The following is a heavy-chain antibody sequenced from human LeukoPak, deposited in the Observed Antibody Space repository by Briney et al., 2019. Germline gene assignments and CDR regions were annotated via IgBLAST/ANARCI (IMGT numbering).Heavy chain of an antibody. CDR3: ARGRKVREVTLYYFDY. D-gene: IGHD3-10*01. CDR2: MNPNSGNT. J-gene: IGHJ4*02. Sequence: ASVKVSCKASGYTFTSYDINWVRQATGQGLEWMGWMNPNSGNTGYAQKFQGRVTITRNTSISTAYMELSSLRSEDTAVYYCARGRKVREVTLYYFDYWGQGTLVTVSS. V-gene: IGHV1-8*03. CDR1: GYTFTSYD.